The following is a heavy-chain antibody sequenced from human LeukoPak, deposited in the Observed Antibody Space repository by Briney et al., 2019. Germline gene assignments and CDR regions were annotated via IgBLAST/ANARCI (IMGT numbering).Heavy chain of an antibody. CDR2: IYYSGSA. V-gene: IGHV4-31*03. CDR1: GGSISSGGYY. D-gene: IGHD3-10*01. J-gene: IGHJ4*02. CDR3: ARVNYGSATKEDY. Sequence: SETLSLTCTVSGGSISSGGYYWRWIRQHPGKGLEWIGYIYYSGSAYYNPSLKSRVTISVDTSENQFSLKLSSVTAADTAVYYCARVNYGSATKEDYWGQGTLVTVSS.